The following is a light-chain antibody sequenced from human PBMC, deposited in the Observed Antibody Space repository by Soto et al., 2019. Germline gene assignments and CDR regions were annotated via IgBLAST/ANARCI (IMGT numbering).Light chain of an antibody. CDR2: AAS. CDR3: QQGYSTPIT. V-gene: IGKV1-39*01. J-gene: IGKJ5*01. Sequence: DIEMTQSPSSLSASVGDRVTITCRASKSISSYVNWYQQKPGTETKLLIYAASSLQSGVPARVSGRGSGTDVTLTISSLQPEDFVTYYCQQGYSTPITFGQGTRLEIK. CDR1: KSISSY.